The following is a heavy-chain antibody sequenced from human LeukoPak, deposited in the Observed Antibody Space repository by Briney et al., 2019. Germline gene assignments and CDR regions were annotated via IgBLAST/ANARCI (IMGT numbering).Heavy chain of an antibody. CDR3: AKDRQQWLVLLLYYFDY. CDR2: ISYDGSNK. Sequence: GRSLRLSCAASGFTFSSYGMHWVRQAPGKGLEWVAVISYDGSNKYYADYVKGRFTISRDNSKNTRYLQMDSLRAEDTAVYYCAKDRQQWLVLLLYYFDYWGQGTLVTVSS. D-gene: IGHD6-19*01. V-gene: IGHV3-30*18. J-gene: IGHJ4*02. CDR1: GFTFSSYG.